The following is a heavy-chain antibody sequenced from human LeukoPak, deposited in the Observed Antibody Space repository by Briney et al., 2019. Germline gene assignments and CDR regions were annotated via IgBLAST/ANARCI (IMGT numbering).Heavy chain of an antibody. D-gene: IGHD2-2*01. V-gene: IGHV4-39*07. CDR3: ARGRGVPAATLYYYYYYMDV. CDR2: INHSGST. J-gene: IGHJ6*03. Sequence: SETLSLTCTVSGVSISSSNSYWGWIRQPPGKGLEWIGEINHSGSTNYNPSLKSRVTISVDTSKNQFSLKLSSVTAADTAVYYCARGRGVPAATLYYYYYYMDVWGKGTTVTVSS. CDR1: GVSISSSNSY.